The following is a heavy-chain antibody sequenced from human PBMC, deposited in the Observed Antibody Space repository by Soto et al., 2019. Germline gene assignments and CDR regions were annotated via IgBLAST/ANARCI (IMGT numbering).Heavy chain of an antibody. CDR2: IFHSGST. J-gene: IGHJ4*02. D-gene: IGHD6-19*01. CDR3: ARVTSGLSLFDY. V-gene: IGHV4-4*02. CDR1: GGSISSSNW. Sequence: SETLSLTCTVSGGSISSSNWWSWVRQPPGKGLEWIGEIFHSGSTNYNPSLKSRVTISLDMSNNQFSLKLNSVTAADTAVYHCARVTSGLSLFDYWGQGTLVTVSS.